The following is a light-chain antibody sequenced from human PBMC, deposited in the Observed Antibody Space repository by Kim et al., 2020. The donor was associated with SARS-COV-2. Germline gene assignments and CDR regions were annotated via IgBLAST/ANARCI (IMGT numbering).Light chain of an antibody. J-gene: IGKJ1*01. Sequence: SPSESANLSCRANQHTNSHKLPWYQQLCGQPPKLVISPASLPPTRIPDRFSGSGSGTEFALTISRLEPEDFAVYYCQQYGNSARTFGQGTKVDIK. CDR3: QQYGNSART. V-gene: IGKV3-20*01. CDR1: QHTNSHK. CDR2: PAS.